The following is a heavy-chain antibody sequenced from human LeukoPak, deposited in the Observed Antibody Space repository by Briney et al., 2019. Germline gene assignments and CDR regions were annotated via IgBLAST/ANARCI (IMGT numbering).Heavy chain of an antibody. J-gene: IGHJ4*02. CDR2: ISWNSGSI. D-gene: IGHD3-3*01. CDR1: GFTFDDYA. Sequence: GGSLRLSCAASGFTFDDYAMHWVRQAPGKGLEWVSGISWNSGSIGYADSVKGRFTISRDNSKNTLYLQMNSLRAEDTAVYYCAKTYYDFWSGYYIWGQGTLVTVSS. V-gene: IGHV3-9*01. CDR3: AKTYYDFWSGYYI.